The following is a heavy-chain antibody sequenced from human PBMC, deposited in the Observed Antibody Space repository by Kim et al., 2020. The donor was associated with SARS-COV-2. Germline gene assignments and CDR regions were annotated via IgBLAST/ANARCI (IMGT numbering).Heavy chain of an antibody. D-gene: IGHD1-1*01. V-gene: IGHV3-30*01. CDR3: AREGQSSGRAGTYDV. Sequence: ASVKGRFTVDRDNPNNVMFLQLDSLRPEDTAVYYCAREGQSSGRAGTYDVWGRGTLVTVSS. J-gene: IGHJ3*01.